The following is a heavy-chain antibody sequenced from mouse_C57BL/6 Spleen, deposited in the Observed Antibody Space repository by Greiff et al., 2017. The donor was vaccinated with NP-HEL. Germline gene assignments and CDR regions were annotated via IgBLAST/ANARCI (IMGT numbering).Heavy chain of an antibody. Sequence: QVQLQQSGAELVRPGTSVKVSCKASGYAFTNYLIEWVKQRPGQGLEWIGVLNPGSGGTNYNEKFKGKATLTADKSSSTAYMQLSSLTSEDSAVYFCAREGGNYYGSFVYWGQGTTLTVSS. CDR3: AREGGNYYGSFVY. J-gene: IGHJ2*01. CDR2: LNPGSGGT. V-gene: IGHV1-54*01. D-gene: IGHD1-1*01. CDR1: GYAFTNYL.